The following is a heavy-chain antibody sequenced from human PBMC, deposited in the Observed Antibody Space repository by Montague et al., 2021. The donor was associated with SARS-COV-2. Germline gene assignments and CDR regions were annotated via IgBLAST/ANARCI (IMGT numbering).Heavy chain of an antibody. Sequence: SETLSLTCTVSGGSISSSSYYWGWIRQPPGKGLEWIGSIYYSGSTYSNPSLKIQVTISVDTSKNQFSLKLSSVAAADTAVYYCAGSPQGIAAAGTVAALDIGGQGTMVTGSS. V-gene: IGHV4-39*01. CDR3: AGSPQGIAAAGTVAALDI. CDR1: GGSISSSSYY. J-gene: IGHJ3*02. D-gene: IGHD6-13*01. CDR2: IYYSGST.